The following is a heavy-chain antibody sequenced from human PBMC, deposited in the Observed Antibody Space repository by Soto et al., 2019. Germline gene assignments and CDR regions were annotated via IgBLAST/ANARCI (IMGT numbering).Heavy chain of an antibody. CDR2: ISDSGNT. D-gene: IGHD3-10*01. J-gene: IGHJ6*03. CDR3: ARGLIMWFGELSRRGGYYSYMDV. Sequence: QVQLQQWGAGLLKPSETLSLTCAVYDGSFSGYQWSWIRQTPGKGLEWIGGISDSGNTNYNPSLKSRVTLLVDSPKKQISLRLRSVTGADTAVYYCARGLIMWFGELSRRGGYYSYMDVWGKGTTVTVSS. CDR1: DGSFSGYQ. V-gene: IGHV4-34*01.